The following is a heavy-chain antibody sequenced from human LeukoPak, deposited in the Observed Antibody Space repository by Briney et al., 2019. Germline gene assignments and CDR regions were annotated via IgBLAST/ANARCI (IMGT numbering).Heavy chain of an antibody. CDR2: IYYSGST. CDR3: ARLIDDAFDI. J-gene: IGHJ3*02. CDR1: GGSISSYY. V-gene: IGHV4-59*01. Sequence: SETLSLTCTVSGGSISSYYWSWIRQPPGKGLEWIGYIYYSGSTNYNPSLKSRVTISVDTSKNQFSLKLSSVTAADTAVYYCARLIDDAFDIWGQGTMVTVSS. D-gene: IGHD2/OR15-2a*01.